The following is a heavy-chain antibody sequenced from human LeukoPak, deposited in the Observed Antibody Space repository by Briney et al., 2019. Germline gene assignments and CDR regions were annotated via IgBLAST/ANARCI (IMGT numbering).Heavy chain of an antibody. Sequence: GGSLRLSCAASGFPFNTYTVTWVRQAPGKGLEWVSSISSTSTNKYYADSMKGRFTISRDNAKNSLYLQINSLRVEDTALYFCARVGAGSSTSFFATDDWGQGTLVTVSS. CDR2: ISSTSTNK. V-gene: IGHV3-21*01. CDR1: GFPFNTYT. J-gene: IGHJ4*02. CDR3: ARVGAGSSTSFFATDD. D-gene: IGHD2-2*01.